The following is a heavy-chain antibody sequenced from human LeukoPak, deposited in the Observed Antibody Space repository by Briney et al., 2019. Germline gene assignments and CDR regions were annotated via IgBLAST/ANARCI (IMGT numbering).Heavy chain of an antibody. D-gene: IGHD3-10*01. CDR2: IKSKSAGGTT. CDR1: GFTFTNAW. V-gene: IGHV3-15*01. J-gene: IGHJ4*02. Sequence: GGSLRLSCAASGFTFTNAWMNWVRQAPGKGLEWVGRIKSKSAGGTTDYAAPVKVRFTISRDDSKNTLYLHMRSLKPVYTAVYDCGGAGIFYNPGYWGQGTLVTVSS. CDR3: GGAGIFYNPGY.